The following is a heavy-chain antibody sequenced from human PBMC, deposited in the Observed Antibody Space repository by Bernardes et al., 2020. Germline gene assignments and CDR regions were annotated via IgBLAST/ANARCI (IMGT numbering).Heavy chain of an antibody. D-gene: IGHD3-3*01. CDR1: GFTFSSYA. Sequence: GGSLRLSCAASGFTFSSYAMNWVRQAPGQGLEWVSSIGGSGATTYYADSVKGRFTISRDNSKTSVYLQMNSLRADDTAVYYCARGSGPEWLSPSYYYMDVWGKGTTVTVSS. CDR3: ARGSGPEWLSPSYYYMDV. J-gene: IGHJ6*03. CDR2: IGGSGATT. V-gene: IGHV3-23*01.